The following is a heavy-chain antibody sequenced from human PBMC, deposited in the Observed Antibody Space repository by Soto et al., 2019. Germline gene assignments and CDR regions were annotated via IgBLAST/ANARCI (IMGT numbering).Heavy chain of an antibody. J-gene: IGHJ6*02. V-gene: IGHV3-13*01. CDR3: ARVTSGGYYGMDV. Sequence: EVQLVESGGGLVQPGGSLRLSCAASGFTFSSYDMHWVRQATGKGLEWVSAIGTAGDTYYPGSVKGRFTISRENAKNSLYLQMNSLRAGDTAAYYCARVTSGGYYGMDVWGQGTTVTVSS. CDR1: GFTFSSYD. CDR2: IGTAGDT.